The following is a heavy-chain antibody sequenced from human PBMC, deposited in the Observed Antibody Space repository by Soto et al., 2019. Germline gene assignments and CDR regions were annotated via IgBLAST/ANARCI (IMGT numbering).Heavy chain of an antibody. Sequence: GGSLRLSCAASGFTFSSYAMSWVRQAPGKGLEWVSAISGSGGSTYYADSVKGRFTISRDNSKNTLYLQMNSLRAEDTAVYYCARYPDTYYVILTGYLDYWGQGTLVTVSS. J-gene: IGHJ4*02. D-gene: IGHD3-9*01. V-gene: IGHV3-23*01. CDR2: ISGSGGST. CDR1: GFTFSSYA. CDR3: ARYPDTYYVILTGYLDY.